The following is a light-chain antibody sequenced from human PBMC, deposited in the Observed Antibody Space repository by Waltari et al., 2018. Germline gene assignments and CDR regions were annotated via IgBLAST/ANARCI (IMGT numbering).Light chain of an antibody. Sequence: QSALTQPASVSGSPGQSITIPCYGTSSDVGFYYYVSWYQPHPGKAPKLMSYDVSQRPSGVSDRFSGSKSGNTASLTISGLQAEDEADYYCNSYTGSSSWVFGGGTKVTVL. CDR2: DVS. CDR3: NSYTGSSSWV. V-gene: IGLV2-14*01. CDR1: SSDVGFYYY. J-gene: IGLJ3*02.